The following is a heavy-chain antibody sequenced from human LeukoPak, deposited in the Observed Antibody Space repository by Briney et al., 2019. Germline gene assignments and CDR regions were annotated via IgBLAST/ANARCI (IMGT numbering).Heavy chain of an antibody. CDR1: GFTFSSYA. Sequence: GGSLRLSCAASGFTFSSYAMSWVRQAPGKGLEWVSAISGSGGSTYYADSVKGRFTISRDNSKNTLYLQTNILKAEGTAVYYCAKGRLGTRYSSDYYFDYWGEGTLVTLSP. V-gene: IGHV3-23*01. CDR2: ISGSGGST. J-gene: IGHJ4*02. CDR3: AKGRLGTRYSSDYYFDY. D-gene: IGHD6-19*01.